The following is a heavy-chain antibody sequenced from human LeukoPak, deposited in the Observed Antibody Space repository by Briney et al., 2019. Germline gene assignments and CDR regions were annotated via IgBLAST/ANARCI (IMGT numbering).Heavy chain of an antibody. J-gene: IGHJ4*02. CDR2: IYTSGST. V-gene: IGHV4-4*07. CDR3: ARERGIVGATTEFYYFDY. CDR1: GGYISSYY. D-gene: IGHD1-26*01. Sequence: SETLSLTCTVSGGYISSYYWSWIRQPAGKGLEWIGRIYTSGSTNYNPSLKSRVTMSVDTSKNQFSLKLSSVTAADTAVYYCARERGIVGATTEFYYFDYWGQGTLVTVSS.